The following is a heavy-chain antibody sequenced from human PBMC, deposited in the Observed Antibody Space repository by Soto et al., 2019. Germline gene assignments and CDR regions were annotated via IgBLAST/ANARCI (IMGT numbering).Heavy chain of an antibody. V-gene: IGHV3-33*01. CDR1: GFTFSNYG. CDR2: ILYDGSNK. Sequence: QVQLVESGGDVVQPGRSLRLSCAASGFTFSNYGMHWARQAPGKGLEWVAAILYDGSNKYYADSVKGRFTISRDNSKNTLYLQMNSLRAEDTAVYYCAGVTYYFDYCGLGTLVTVSS. J-gene: IGHJ4*02. D-gene: IGHD2-21*02. CDR3: AGVTYYFDY.